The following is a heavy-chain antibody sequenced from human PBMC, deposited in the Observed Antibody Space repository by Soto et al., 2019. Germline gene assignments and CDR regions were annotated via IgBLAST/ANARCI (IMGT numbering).Heavy chain of an antibody. D-gene: IGHD3-3*01. J-gene: IGHJ4*02. V-gene: IGHV1-18*01. CDR3: ARVYDFWSGYYGDADY. CDR2: ISAYNGNT. Sequence: GASVKVSCKASGYTFTSYGISWVRQAPGQGLEWMGWISAYNGNTNYAQKLQGRVTMTTDTSTSTAYMELRSLRSDDTAVYYCARVYDFWSGYYGDADYWGQGTLVTGSS. CDR1: GYTFTSYG.